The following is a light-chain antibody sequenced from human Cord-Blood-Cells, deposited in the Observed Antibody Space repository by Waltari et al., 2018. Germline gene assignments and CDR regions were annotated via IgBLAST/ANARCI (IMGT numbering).Light chain of an antibody. J-gene: IGKJ5*01. CDR2: DAS. CDR1: QSVSSY. CDR3: QQRSNWPPIT. V-gene: IGKV3-11*01. Sequence: EIVLTQSPATLSLSPGERATLSCRASQSVSSYLAWYQQKPGQAPRLLIYDASNRATGIPARFSGSGSGTDSTLTISGLEPEDFAVYYCQQRSNWPPITFGQGTRLEIK.